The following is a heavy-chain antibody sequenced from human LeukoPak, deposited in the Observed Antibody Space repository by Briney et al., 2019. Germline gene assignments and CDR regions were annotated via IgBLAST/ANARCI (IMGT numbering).Heavy chain of an antibody. D-gene: IGHD6-13*01. Sequence: AGGSLRLSCAASGFTVSTNYMTWVRQAPGKGLERVSLIYSAGTTYYADSVTGRFTISRDYSKNTLYLQMNSLRVEDTAVYYCARDPPGIAASVSGGWGQGTLVTVSS. CDR1: GFTVSTNY. CDR3: ARDPPGIAASVSGG. J-gene: IGHJ4*02. V-gene: IGHV3-53*01. CDR2: IYSAGTT.